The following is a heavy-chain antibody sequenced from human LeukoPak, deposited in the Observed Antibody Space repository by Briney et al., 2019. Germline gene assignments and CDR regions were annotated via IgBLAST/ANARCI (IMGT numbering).Heavy chain of an antibody. Sequence: GGSLRLSCAASGFTFSSYSMNWVRQAPGKGLVWVSFISSSRSAIYYADSVKGRFTISRDNAKNSLYLQMNSLRDEDTAVYYCARNWPYNYGSGILHYYRMAVWGQGTTVTVSS. CDR1: GFTFSSYS. CDR3: ARNWPYNYGSGILHYYRMAV. D-gene: IGHD3-10*01. CDR2: ISSSRSAI. V-gene: IGHV3-48*02. J-gene: IGHJ6*02.